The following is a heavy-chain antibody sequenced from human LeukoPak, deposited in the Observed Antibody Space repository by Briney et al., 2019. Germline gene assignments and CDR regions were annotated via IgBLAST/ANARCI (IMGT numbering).Heavy chain of an antibody. CDR3: ARPVITMVRGVMGNWFDP. Sequence: ASVKVSCKASGGTFSSYAISWVRQAPGQGLDWMGGIIPIFGTANYAQKFPGRVTIPADKSTSTAYMELSSLRSEDTAVYYCARPVITMVRGVMGNWFDPWGQGTLVTVSS. V-gene: IGHV1-69*06. CDR1: GGTFSSYA. D-gene: IGHD3-10*01. J-gene: IGHJ5*02. CDR2: IIPIFGTA.